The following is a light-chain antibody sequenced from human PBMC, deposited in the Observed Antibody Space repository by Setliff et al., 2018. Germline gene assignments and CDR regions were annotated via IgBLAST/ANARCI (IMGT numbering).Light chain of an antibody. Sequence: QSVLTQPASVSGSPGQSITISCSGTSSDVGSYDLVSWYQQHPGKAPKLIIYAVSDRPSGVSNRFSGSKSGNTASLTISGLQTEDEADYYCNAYTSGSTYVFGTETKVTVL. V-gene: IGLV2-14*03. J-gene: IGLJ1*01. CDR2: AVS. CDR3: NAYTSGSTYV. CDR1: SSDVGSYDL.